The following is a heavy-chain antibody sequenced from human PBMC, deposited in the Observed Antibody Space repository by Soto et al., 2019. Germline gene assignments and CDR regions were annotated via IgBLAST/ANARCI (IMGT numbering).Heavy chain of an antibody. D-gene: IGHD1-20*01. J-gene: IGHJ6*03. CDR2: INPNSGGT. Sequence: ASVKVSCKASGYTFTGYYMHWVRQAPGQGLEWMGWINPNSGGTNYAQKFQGWVTMTRDTSISTAYMELSRLRSDDTAVYYCARSRITGTPESLYYYYMDVWGKGTTVTVSS. V-gene: IGHV1-2*04. CDR3: ARSRITGTPESLYYYYMDV. CDR1: GYTFTGYY.